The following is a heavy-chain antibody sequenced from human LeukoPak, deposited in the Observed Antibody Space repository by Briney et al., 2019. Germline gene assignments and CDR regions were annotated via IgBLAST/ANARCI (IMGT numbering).Heavy chain of an antibody. CDR3: AKDSVRAAAARDAFDI. J-gene: IGHJ3*02. CDR1: GFTFSSYA. D-gene: IGHD6-13*01. V-gene: IGHV3-23*01. CDR2: ISGSGGST. Sequence: GGFPRLSCAASGFTFSSYAMSWVRQAPGKGLEWVSAISGSGGSTYYADSVKGRFTISRDNSKNTLYLQMNSLRAEDTAVYYCAKDSVRAAAARDAFDIWGQGTMVTVSS.